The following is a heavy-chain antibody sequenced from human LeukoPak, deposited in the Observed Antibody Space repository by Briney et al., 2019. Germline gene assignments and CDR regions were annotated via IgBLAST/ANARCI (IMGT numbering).Heavy chain of an antibody. CDR3: ARDPSQYTFDY. CDR2: IGGSGTRT. CDR1: GFTFTTYG. Sequence: GGTLRLSCSASGFTFTTYGMNWVRQAPGKGLEWVSGIGGSGTRTYYADSVKGRFTISRDNSKNTLYLQMNSLRAEDTAVYYCARDPSQYTFDYWGQGTLVTVSS. D-gene: IGHD4-11*01. V-gene: IGHV3-23*01. J-gene: IGHJ4*02.